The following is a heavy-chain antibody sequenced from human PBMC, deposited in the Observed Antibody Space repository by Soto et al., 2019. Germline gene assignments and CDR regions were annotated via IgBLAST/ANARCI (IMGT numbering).Heavy chain of an antibody. CDR1: GFTFSSYA. J-gene: IGHJ6*02. CDR2: ISWNSGSI. CDR3: AKDRGYSYAKAEYYYYGMDV. V-gene: IGHV3-9*01. D-gene: IGHD5-18*01. Sequence: GGSLRLSCAASGFTFSSYAMHWVRQAPGKGLEWVSGISWNSGSIGYADSVKGRFTISRDNAKNSLYLQMNSLRAEDTALYYCAKDRGYSYAKAEYYYYGMDVWGQGTTVTVSS.